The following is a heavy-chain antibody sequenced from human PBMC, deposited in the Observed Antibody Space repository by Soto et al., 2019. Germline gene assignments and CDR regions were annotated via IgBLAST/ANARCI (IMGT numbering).Heavy chain of an antibody. CDR1: GGSTSSDNY. V-gene: IGHV4-30-4*01. CDR3: AREGGESSDGLYYFDS. CDR2: IYYSGNT. D-gene: IGHD3-16*01. J-gene: IGHJ4*02. Sequence: PSETLSLTCTVSGGSTSSDNYWRWIRQPPGKGLEWIGHIYYSGNTDYNPSLKSRLAISIDTSKNQFSLKLSSVTAADTAVYFCAREGGESSDGLYYFDSWGQGSLVTVSS.